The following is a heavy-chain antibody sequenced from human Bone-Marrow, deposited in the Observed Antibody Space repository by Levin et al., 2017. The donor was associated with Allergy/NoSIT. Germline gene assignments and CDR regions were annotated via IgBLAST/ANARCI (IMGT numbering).Heavy chain of an antibody. CDR3: ARVDVGGGAFDI. D-gene: IGHD3-16*01. J-gene: IGHJ3*02. Sequence: PSETLSLTCTVSGGSISSYYWSWIRQPPGKGLEWIGYIYYSGSTNYNPSLKSRVTISVDTSTNQSSLKLSSVTAADTAVDYCARVDVGGGAFDIWGQGTMVTVSS. CDR1: GGSISSYY. CDR2: IYYSGST. V-gene: IGHV4-59*01.